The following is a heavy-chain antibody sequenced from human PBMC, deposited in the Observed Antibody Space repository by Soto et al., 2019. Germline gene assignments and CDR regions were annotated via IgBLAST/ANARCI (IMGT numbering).Heavy chain of an antibody. V-gene: IGHV3-15*01. J-gene: IGHJ4*02. CDR1: GFNFSDAW. CDR2: IKHRDYGGTA. CDR3: TTNDY. Sequence: HLVESGGDLVTPGESLRLSCVASGFNFSDAWMTWVHQAPGKGLEWVGRIKHRDYGGTADYAASVKGRFTMSRDDSTNMFFLQMNSLKSEDTAVYYCTTNDYWGQGTQVTVSS.